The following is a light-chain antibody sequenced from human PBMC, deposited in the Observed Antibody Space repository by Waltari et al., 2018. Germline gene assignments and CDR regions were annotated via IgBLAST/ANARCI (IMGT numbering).Light chain of an antibody. Sequence: PGERATLSCRASPSVSSYLAWYQQKPGQAPRLLIYDASNRATGIPARFSGSGSGTDFTLTISSLEPEDFAVYYCQQRSNWPTFGQGTKLEIK. CDR3: QQRSNWPT. CDR2: DAS. V-gene: IGKV3-11*01. J-gene: IGKJ2*01. CDR1: PSVSSY.